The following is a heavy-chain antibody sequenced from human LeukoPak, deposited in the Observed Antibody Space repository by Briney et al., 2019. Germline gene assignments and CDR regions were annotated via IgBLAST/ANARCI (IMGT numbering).Heavy chain of an antibody. J-gene: IGHJ4*02. D-gene: IGHD3-22*01. Sequence: GASVRVSCKASGYTFTIYGISWVRQAPGQGLEWMGWISAYNGNTNYAQNLQGRVTMTTETSTSTAYMELRSLRSDDTAVYYCVRESGGYYGGAFDYWGQGTLVTVSS. V-gene: IGHV1-18*01. CDR3: VRESGGYYGGAFDY. CDR1: GYTFTIYG. CDR2: ISAYNGNT.